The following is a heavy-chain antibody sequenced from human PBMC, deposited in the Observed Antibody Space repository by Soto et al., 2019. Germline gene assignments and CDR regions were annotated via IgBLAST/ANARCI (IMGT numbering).Heavy chain of an antibody. CDR1: GLTVSGKKY. Sequence: PGGSLRLSCVASGLTVSGKKYMAWVRQAPGKGPEWLSGVYDLDGTYYADSVRGRFTTSIDSSKNMLYVQMVSLRPDDTAVYSCAKDRRDGYTTCSRCYGVDVWGQGTTVTVSS. D-gene: IGHD5-18*01. CDR3: AKDRRDGYTTCSRCYGVDV. V-gene: IGHV3-66*03. CDR2: VYDLDGT. J-gene: IGHJ6*02.